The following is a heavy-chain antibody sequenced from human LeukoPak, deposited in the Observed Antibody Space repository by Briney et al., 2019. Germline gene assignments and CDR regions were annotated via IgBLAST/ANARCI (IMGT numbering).Heavy chain of an antibody. CDR1: GLTFSDYY. V-gene: IGHV3-11*06. CDR2: ISSSSSYT. Sequence: GGSLRLSCAASGLTFSDYYMSWIRQAPGKGLEWVSYISSSSSYTNYADSVKGRFTISRDNAKNSLYLQMNSLRAEDTAVYYCARARNNYDSSGFSALVYWGQGTLVTVSS. D-gene: IGHD3-22*01. CDR3: ARARNNYDSSGFSALVY. J-gene: IGHJ4*02.